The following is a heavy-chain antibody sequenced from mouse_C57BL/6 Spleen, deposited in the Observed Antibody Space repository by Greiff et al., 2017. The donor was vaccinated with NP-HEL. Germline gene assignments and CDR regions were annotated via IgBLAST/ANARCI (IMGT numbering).Heavy chain of an antibody. CDR1: GYTFTSYW. D-gene: IGHD1-1*01. CDR2: IHPNSGST. J-gene: IGHJ1*03. Sequence: QVQLQQPGAELVKPGASVKLSCKASGYTFTSYWMHWVKQRPGQGLEWIGMIHPNSGSTNYNEKFKSKATLPVDKSSSTAYMQLSSLTSEDSAVYYCARDYGSWYFDVWGTGTTVTVSS. V-gene: IGHV1-64*01. CDR3: ARDYGSWYFDV.